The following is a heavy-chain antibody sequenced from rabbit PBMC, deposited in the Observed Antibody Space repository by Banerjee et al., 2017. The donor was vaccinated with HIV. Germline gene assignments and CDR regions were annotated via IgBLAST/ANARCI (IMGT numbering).Heavy chain of an antibody. V-gene: IGHV1S45*01. Sequence: QEQLEESGRGLVKPEGSLTLTCKASGFSFSDRDVMCWVRQAPGKGLELIACIWTGSGTTDYASWAKGRLTISKTSSTTVTLQMTSLTAADTATYFCARSTTNDLATRLDLWGQGTLVTVS. CDR1: GFSFSDRDV. CDR3: ARSTTNDLATRLDL. D-gene: IGHD1-1*01. J-gene: IGHJ3*01. CDR2: IWTGSGTT.